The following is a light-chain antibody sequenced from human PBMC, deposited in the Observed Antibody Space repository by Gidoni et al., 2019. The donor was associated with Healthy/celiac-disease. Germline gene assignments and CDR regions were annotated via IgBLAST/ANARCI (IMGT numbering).Light chain of an antibody. J-gene: IGLJ2*01. CDR3: SSYTSSSTRV. V-gene: IGLV2-14*01. CDR1: SNDVVGYNY. Sequence: QSALTQPASVSGSPGPSITISCTGTSNDVVGYNYVSWYQQHPGKAPKLMIYDVSNRPSGVSNRFSGSKSGNTASLTISGLQAEDEADYYCSSYTSSSTRVFGGGTKLTVL. CDR2: DVS.